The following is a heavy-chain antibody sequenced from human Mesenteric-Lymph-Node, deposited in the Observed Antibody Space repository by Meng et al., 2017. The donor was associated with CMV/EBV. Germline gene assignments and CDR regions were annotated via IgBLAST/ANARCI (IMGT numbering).Heavy chain of an antibody. CDR1: GYTFTSYD. CDR3: ARGRAYYDFWSGYSDYYGMDV. Sequence: ASVKVSCKASGYTFTSYDINWVRQATGQGLEWMGWMNPNSGNTGYAQKFQDRVTMTRNTSISTAYMELSSLRSEDTAVYYCARGRAYYDFWSGYSDYYGMDVWGQGTTVTVSS. J-gene: IGHJ6*02. CDR2: MNPNSGNT. D-gene: IGHD3-3*01. V-gene: IGHV1-8*01.